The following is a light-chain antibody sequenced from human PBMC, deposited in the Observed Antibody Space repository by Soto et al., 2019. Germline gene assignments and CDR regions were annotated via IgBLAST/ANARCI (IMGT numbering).Light chain of an antibody. CDR3: QESYSILYH. CDR1: QSIDRY. Sequence: DIQMTQSPSSLSASVGDRVTIACRASQSIDRYLNWYQHKPGKAPQLLIYAASSLQSGVPSRFSGSGSGKAFTLTISSLQAEDVATYYCQESYSILYHFGQGTKVDI. V-gene: IGKV1-39*01. J-gene: IGKJ2*01. CDR2: AAS.